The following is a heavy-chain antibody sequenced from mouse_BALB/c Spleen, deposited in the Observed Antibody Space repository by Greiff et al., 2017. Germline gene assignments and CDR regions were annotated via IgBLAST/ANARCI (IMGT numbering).Heavy chain of an antibody. Sequence: ESGPGLVKPSQSLSLTCTVTGYSITSDYAWNWIRQFPGNKLEWMGYISYSGSTSYNPSLKSRISITRDTSKNQFFLQLNSVTTEDTATYYCARFITTRAWFAYWGQGTLVTVSA. J-gene: IGHJ3*01. CDR2: ISYSGST. V-gene: IGHV3-2*02. CDR1: GYSITSDYA. CDR3: ARFITTRAWFAY. D-gene: IGHD1-1*01.